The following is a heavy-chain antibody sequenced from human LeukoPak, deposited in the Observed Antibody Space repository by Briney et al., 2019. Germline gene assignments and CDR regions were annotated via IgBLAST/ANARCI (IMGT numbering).Heavy chain of an antibody. V-gene: IGHV4-31*03. D-gene: IGHD4-17*01. CDR2: LSYSGRT. Sequence: PSETLSLTCTVSGGSITSGGYYWNWIRQSPGKGLEWIGFLSYSGRTNYNPSLKSRLSMSVDTPKNQFSLRLNSVTAADTAVYYCARKNDYGASYYIDIWGKGTAVTVSS. J-gene: IGHJ6*03. CDR1: GGSITSGGYY. CDR3: ARKNDYGASYYIDI.